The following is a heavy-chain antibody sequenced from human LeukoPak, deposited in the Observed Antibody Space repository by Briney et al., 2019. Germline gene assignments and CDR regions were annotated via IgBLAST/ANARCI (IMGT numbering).Heavy chain of an antibody. Sequence: SETLSLTCTVSGGSISSYYWSWIRQPPGKGLEWIAYIYHSGSTDYNPSLKSRVTISLDTSKNQFSLKLSSVTAADTAVYYCARGLRVGNTGYYFDNWGQGTLVTVSS. CDR3: ARGLRVGNTGYYFDN. J-gene: IGHJ4*02. CDR1: GGSISSYY. CDR2: IYHSGST. V-gene: IGHV4-59*01. D-gene: IGHD1-26*01.